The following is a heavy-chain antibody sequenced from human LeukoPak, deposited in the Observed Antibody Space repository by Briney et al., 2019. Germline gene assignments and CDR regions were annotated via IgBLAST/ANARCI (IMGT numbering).Heavy chain of an antibody. V-gene: IGHV1-69*05. CDR2: IIPIFGTA. CDR3: ARDNYAGANWFDP. CDR1: GGTFSSYA. Sequence: SVKVSCKASGGTFSSYAISWVRQAPGQGLEWMGGIIPIFGTANYAQKFQGRVTITTDESTSTAYMELSSLRSEDTAVYYCARDNYAGANWFDPWGQGTLDTVSS. D-gene: IGHD1-7*01. J-gene: IGHJ5*02.